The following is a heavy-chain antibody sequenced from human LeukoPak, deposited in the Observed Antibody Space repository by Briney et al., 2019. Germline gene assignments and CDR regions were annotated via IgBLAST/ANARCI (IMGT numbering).Heavy chain of an antibody. V-gene: IGHV3-23*01. CDR3: AKVLGGSTDY. J-gene: IGHJ4*02. Sequence: PGGSVSLSCAPCGFIYNRYAVRWLRQAPGKGLEWVSLIRGSTYYADSVKGRFTISRDNSQKTVYLQMNSLRAEDTALYYCAKVLGGSTDYWGQGTLVTVSS. CDR1: GFIYNRYA. D-gene: IGHD3-10*01. CDR2: IRGST.